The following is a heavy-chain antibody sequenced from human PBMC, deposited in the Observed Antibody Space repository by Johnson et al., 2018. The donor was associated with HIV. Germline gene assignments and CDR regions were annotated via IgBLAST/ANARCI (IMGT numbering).Heavy chain of an antibody. D-gene: IGHD6-19*01. Sequence: VQLVESGGGLVQPGGSLRLSCAASGFTFSSYWMHWVRQAPGKGLEWVSGISWKSINIVYADSVKGRFTISRADAKNSLYLQMNSLRAEDTAVYYCARAGAVGFDAFDIWGQGTMVTVSS. V-gene: IGHV3-74*02. CDR1: GFTFSSYW. CDR2: ISWKSINI. J-gene: IGHJ3*02. CDR3: ARAGAVGFDAFDI.